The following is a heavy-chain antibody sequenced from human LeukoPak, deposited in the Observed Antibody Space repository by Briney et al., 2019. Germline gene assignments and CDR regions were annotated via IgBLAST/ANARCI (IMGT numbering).Heavy chain of an antibody. D-gene: IGHD6-6*01. Sequence: GGAPRLSFSASGFPFSKARMSRVRPAPGEGVGWVANLKQDGSEKYYVDSVKGRFTISRDNAKNSLYLQMNSLRAEDTAVYYCARDAEYLYYYYYYYMDVWGKGTTVTVSS. CDR3: ARDAEYLYYYYYYYMDV. V-gene: IGHV3-7*01. CDR2: LKQDGSEK. J-gene: IGHJ6*03. CDR1: GFPFSKAR.